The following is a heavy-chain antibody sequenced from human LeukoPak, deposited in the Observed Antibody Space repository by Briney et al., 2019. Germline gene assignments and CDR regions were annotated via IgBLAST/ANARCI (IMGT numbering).Heavy chain of an antibody. CDR1: GGSIGNGDYY. D-gene: IGHD5-24*01. Sequence: SETLSLTCTVSGGSIGNGDYYWTWIRQPPGKGLEWIGYIYFSGTTYCNSSLKSRVTISIDPSKNQFSLKVTSVTAADTAVYYCARGDGYNLGTFDSWGQGTLVTVSS. J-gene: IGHJ4*02. V-gene: IGHV4-30-4*01. CDR3: ARGDGYNLGTFDS. CDR2: IYFSGTT.